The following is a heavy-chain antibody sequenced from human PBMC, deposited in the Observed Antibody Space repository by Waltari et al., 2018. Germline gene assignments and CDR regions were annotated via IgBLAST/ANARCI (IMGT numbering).Heavy chain of an antibody. Sequence: QVQLVQSGAEVQKPGASVKVSCKASGYTFTGYYMHWVRQAPGQGLEWMGWINPNSGGTNYAQKFQGRVTMTRDTSISTAYMELSRLRSDDTAVYYCARWGVVVPAARALDYWGQGTLVTVSS. V-gene: IGHV1-2*02. D-gene: IGHD2-2*01. CDR2: INPNSGGT. J-gene: IGHJ4*02. CDR3: ARWGVVVPAARALDY. CDR1: GYTFTGYY.